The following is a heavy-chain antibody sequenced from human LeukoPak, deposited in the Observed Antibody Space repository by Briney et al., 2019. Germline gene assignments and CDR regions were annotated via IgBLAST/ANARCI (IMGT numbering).Heavy chain of an antibody. V-gene: IGHV3-53*01. CDR2: IYSGGST. D-gene: IGHD1-26*01. CDR3: ARQGRGSYYFDY. Sequence: GGSLRLSCAASGFTVSSNYMSWVRQAPGKGLEWVSVIYSGGSTYYADFVKGRFTISRDNSKNTLYLQMNSLRAEDTAVYYCARQGRGSYYFDYWGQGTLVTVSS. J-gene: IGHJ4*02. CDR1: GFTVSSNY.